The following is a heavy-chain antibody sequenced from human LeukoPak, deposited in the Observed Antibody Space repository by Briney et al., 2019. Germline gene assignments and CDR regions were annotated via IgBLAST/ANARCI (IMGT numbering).Heavy chain of an antibody. V-gene: IGHV1-8*01. CDR3: ARESNIDGSGSQLDY. CDR2: MNPNSGNT. CDR1: GYTFTSYD. Sequence: ASVKVSCKASGYTFTSYDINWVRQATGQGLEWTGWMNPNSGNTGYAQKFQGRVTMTRNTSISTAYMELSSLRSEDTAVYYCARESNIDGSGSQLDYWGQGTLVTVSS. D-gene: IGHD3-10*01. J-gene: IGHJ4*02.